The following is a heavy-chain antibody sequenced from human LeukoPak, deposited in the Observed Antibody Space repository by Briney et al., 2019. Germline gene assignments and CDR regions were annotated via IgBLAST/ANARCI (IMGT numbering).Heavy chain of an antibody. Sequence: SETLSLTCTVSGGSIFSYYWNWIRQPPGKGLEWIGYIYSNGITSYNPSLRSRGTISIATSKNQFSLRLRSVTAADTAIYYCARRAHYDSSGYSPASGYFDLWGRGTLVSVSS. V-gene: IGHV4-4*08. J-gene: IGHJ2*01. CDR1: GGSIFSYY. CDR3: ARRAHYDSSGYSPASGYFDL. CDR2: IYSNGIT. D-gene: IGHD3-22*01.